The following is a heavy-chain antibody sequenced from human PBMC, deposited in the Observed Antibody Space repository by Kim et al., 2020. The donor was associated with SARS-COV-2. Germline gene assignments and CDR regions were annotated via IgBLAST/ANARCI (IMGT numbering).Heavy chain of an antibody. Sequence: SVKVSCKASGGTFSSYAISWVRQAPGQGLEWMGGIIPIFGTANYAQKFQGRVTITADESTSTAYMELSSLRSEDTAVYYCASSYSGSFDFDYWGQGTLVTVSS. CDR3: ASSYSGSFDFDY. J-gene: IGHJ4*02. CDR2: IIPIFGTA. D-gene: IGHD1-26*01. CDR1: GGTFSSYA. V-gene: IGHV1-69*13.